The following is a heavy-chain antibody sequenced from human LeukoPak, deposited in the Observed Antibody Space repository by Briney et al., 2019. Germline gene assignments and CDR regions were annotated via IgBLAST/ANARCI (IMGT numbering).Heavy chain of an antibody. CDR2: MNPNSGNT. D-gene: IGHD3-10*01. V-gene: IGHV1-18*01. CDR1: GYTFTSYD. J-gene: IGHJ4*02. CDR3: ARAGLRGITMVRGVISY. Sequence: ASVKVSCKASGYTFTSYDINWVRQATGQGLEWMGWMNPNSGNTNYAQKLQGRVTMTTDTSTSTAYMELRSLRSDDTAVYYCARAGLRGITMVRGVISYWGQGTLVTVSS.